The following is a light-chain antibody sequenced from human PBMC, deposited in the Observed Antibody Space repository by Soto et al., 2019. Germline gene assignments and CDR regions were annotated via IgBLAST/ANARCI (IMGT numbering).Light chain of an antibody. V-gene: IGKV3-20*01. J-gene: IGKJ3*01. CDR3: QQFGSSPGFT. CDR1: QNINSRY. CDR2: GAS. Sequence: EIGLTQSPGTLSLSPGERATLSCRASQNINSRYLAWYQQIPGQAPRLLIYGASSRATGIPDRFSGSGSGTDFTLTISRLEPEDFAVYYCQQFGSSPGFTFGPGTKVDIK.